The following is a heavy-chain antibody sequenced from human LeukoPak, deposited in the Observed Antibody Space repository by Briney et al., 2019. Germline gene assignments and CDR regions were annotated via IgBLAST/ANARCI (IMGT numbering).Heavy chain of an antibody. V-gene: IGHV4-34*01. Sequence: SETLSLTCAVYGGSFSGYYWSWIRQPPGKGLEWIGEINHSGSTNYNPSLKSRVTISVDTSKNQFSLKLSSVTAADTAVYYCARGDYDSSGYYFGYFDYWGQGTLVTVSS. CDR3: ARGDYDSSGYYFGYFDY. CDR1: GGSFSGYY. D-gene: IGHD3-22*01. CDR2: INHSGST. J-gene: IGHJ4*02.